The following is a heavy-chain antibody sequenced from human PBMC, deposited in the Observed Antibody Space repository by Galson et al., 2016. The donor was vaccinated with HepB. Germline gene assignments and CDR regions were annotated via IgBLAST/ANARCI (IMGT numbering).Heavy chain of an antibody. CDR2: VKANTDGGAI. V-gene: IGHV3-15*05. CDR1: GVSISSYY. Sequence: ETLSLTCSVSGVSISSYYWNWIRQTAGKGLEWIGHVKANTDGGAIEYAAVVKGRFTISRDDSKNTAYLQMNSLETEDTGVYYCTTRGGSTWPSFWGQGTLVTVSS. CDR3: TTRGGSTWPSF. D-gene: IGHD6-13*01. J-gene: IGHJ4*02.